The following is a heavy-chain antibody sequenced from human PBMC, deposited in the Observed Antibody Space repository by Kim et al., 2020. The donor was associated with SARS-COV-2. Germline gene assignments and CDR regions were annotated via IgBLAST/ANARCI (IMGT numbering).Heavy chain of an antibody. Sequence: SVKVSCKASGGTFSSYAISWVRQAPGQGLEWMGGIIPIFGTANYAQKFQGRVTITADESTRTAYMELSSLRSEDTAVYYCARDRRGIAARGDDAFDIWGQGTMVTVSS. CDR1: GGTFSSYA. V-gene: IGHV1-69*13. CDR2: IIPIFGTA. J-gene: IGHJ3*02. CDR3: ARDRRGIAARGDDAFDI. D-gene: IGHD6-6*01.